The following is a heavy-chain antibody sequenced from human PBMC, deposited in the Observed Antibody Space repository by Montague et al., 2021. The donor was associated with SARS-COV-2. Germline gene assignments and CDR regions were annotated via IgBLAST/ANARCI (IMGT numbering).Heavy chain of an antibody. Sequence: SETLSLTCSVSGDSISHSSFYWGWIRQPPGKGLEWIGRIYYSGSSSYNLSLKIRVSISIDTSKNQFSLELSSVTAADTAVYYCARHTVFCTSTSCFQEPPLYCYMDVWGKGTTVTVSS. D-gene: IGHD2-2*01. CDR1: GDSISHSSFY. V-gene: IGHV4-39*01. CDR3: ARHTVFCTSTSCFQEPPLYCYMDV. J-gene: IGHJ6*03. CDR2: IYYSGSS.